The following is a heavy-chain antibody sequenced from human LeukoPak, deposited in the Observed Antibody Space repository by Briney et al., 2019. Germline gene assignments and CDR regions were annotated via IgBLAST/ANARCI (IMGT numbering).Heavy chain of an antibody. CDR2: ISSRSSYI. CDR1: VFTFSSYS. D-gene: IGHD3-3*01. CDR3: ARVYGRFLEWLLLYFDY. V-gene: IGHV3-21*01. J-gene: IGHJ4*02. Sequence: GGSLRLSCAASVFTFSSYSMNWVRQAPGKGLEWVSSISSRSSYIYYADSVKGRFTISRDNAKNSLYLQMNSRRAEDTAVYYCARVYGRFLEWLLLYFDYWGRGTLVTVSS.